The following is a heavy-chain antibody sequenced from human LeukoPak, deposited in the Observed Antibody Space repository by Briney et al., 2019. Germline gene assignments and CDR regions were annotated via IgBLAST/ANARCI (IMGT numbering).Heavy chain of an antibody. V-gene: IGHV4-4*07. CDR2: IYTSGST. CDR1: GGSISSYY. J-gene: IGHJ6*03. D-gene: IGHD1-26*01. CDR3: ARSSGIVGATNYYYYMDV. Sequence: PSETLSLTCTVSGGSISSYYWSWIRQPAGKGLEWIGRIYTSGSTNYNPSLKSRVTMSVDPSKNPFSLKLSSVTAADTAVYYCARSSGIVGATNYYYYMDVWGKGTTVTVSS.